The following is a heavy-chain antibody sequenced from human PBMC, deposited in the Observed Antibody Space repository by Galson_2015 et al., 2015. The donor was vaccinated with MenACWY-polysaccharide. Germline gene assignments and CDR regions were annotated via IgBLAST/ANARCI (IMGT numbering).Heavy chain of an antibody. CDR2: ISYDGTNK. V-gene: IGHV3-30-3*01. CDR1: GFTFSSYA. Sequence: SLRLSCAGSGFTFSSYAMHWVRQAPGKGLEWVAVISYDGTNKYYADSVKGRFTISRDNSKKTLSLQMSGLRLEDSAIFYCARDYCDRTTCLPDFDHWGQGTLVTVSS. D-gene: IGHD2-2*01. CDR3: ARDYCDRTTCLPDFDH. J-gene: IGHJ4*02.